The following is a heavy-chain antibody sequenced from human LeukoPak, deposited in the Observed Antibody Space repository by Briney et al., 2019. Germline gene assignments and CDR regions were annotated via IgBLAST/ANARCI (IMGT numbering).Heavy chain of an antibody. CDR3: AKDLITMTYYYDSSGCPPDY. CDR1: EFTFSGYG. J-gene: IGHJ4*02. CDR2: ISGSGGST. Sequence: GGSLRLSCAASEFTFSGYGINWVRQAPGKGLGWVSCISGSGGSTHYADSVKGRFPISRDTSKSTLYLQMNSLRAEDTAVYYCAKDLITMTYYYDSSGCPPDYWGQGTLVTVSS. D-gene: IGHD3-22*01. V-gene: IGHV3-23*01.